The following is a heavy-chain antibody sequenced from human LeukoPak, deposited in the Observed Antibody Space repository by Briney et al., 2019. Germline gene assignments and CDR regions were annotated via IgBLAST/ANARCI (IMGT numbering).Heavy chain of an antibody. CDR1: GFTFSSYA. J-gene: IGHJ6*03. CDR2: ISYDGSNK. V-gene: IGHV3-30-3*01. CDR3: ARDKDYYYYMDV. Sequence: GRSLRLSCAASGFTFSSYAMHWVRQAPGKGLEWVAVISYDGSNKYYADSVKGRFTISRDNSKNTLYLQMNSLRAEDTAVYYCARDKDYYYYMDVWGKGTTVTVSS.